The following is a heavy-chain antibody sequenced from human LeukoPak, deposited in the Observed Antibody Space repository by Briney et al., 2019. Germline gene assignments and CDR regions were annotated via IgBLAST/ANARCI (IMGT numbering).Heavy chain of an antibody. CDR2: INHSGST. V-gene: IGHV4-34*01. J-gene: IGHJ6*03. D-gene: IGHD4-17*01. Sequence: PSETLSLTCAVYGGSFSGYYWSWIRQPPGKGLEWIGEINHSGSTNYNPSLKSRVTIAVDTSKNQFSLRLSSVTAADTAVYYCARGGIYGDYKDYYYHYMDVWGKGTTVTVSS. CDR1: GGSFSGYY. CDR3: ARGGIYGDYKDYYYHYMDV.